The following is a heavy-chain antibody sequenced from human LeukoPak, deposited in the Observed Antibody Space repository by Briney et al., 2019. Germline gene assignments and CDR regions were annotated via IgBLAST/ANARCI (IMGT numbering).Heavy chain of an antibody. J-gene: IGHJ3*02. D-gene: IGHD6-19*01. Sequence: QAGGSLRLSCAASGFTVSSNYMSWVRQAPGKGLEWVAVIYSGGSTYYADSVKGRFTISRDNSKNTLYLQMNSLRAEDTAVYYCARWGAMASSGWYLDAFDIWGQGTMVTVSS. CDR3: ARWGAMASSGWYLDAFDI. CDR1: GFTVSSNY. CDR2: IYSGGST. V-gene: IGHV3-53*01.